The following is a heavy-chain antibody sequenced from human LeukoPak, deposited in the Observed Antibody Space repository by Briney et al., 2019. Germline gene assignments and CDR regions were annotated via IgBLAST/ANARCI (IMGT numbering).Heavy chain of an antibody. CDR3: ARPGDIVVVPAATPFDY. CDR1: GYTFTSYA. D-gene: IGHD2-2*01. Sequence: ASVKVPCKASGYTFTSYAMHWVRQAPGQRLEWMGWINAGNGNTKYSQKFQGRVTITRDTSASTAYMELSSLRSEDTAVYYCARPGDIVVVPAATPFDYWGQGTLVTVSS. J-gene: IGHJ4*02. CDR2: INAGNGNT. V-gene: IGHV1-3*01.